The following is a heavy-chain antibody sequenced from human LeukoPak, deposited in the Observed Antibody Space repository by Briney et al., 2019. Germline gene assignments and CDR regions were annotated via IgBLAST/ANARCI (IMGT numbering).Heavy chain of an antibody. CDR1: GGSFSGYY. V-gene: IGHV4-34*01. J-gene: IGHJ4*02. D-gene: IGHD2-2*01. CDR3: ARRDCSSTSCPLDY. CDR2: TNHSGST. Sequence: PSETLSLTCAVYGGSFSGYYWSWIRQPPGKGLEWIGETNHSGSTNYNPSLKSRVTISVDTSKNQFSLKLSSVTAADTAVYYCARRDCSSTSCPLDYWGQGTLVTVSS.